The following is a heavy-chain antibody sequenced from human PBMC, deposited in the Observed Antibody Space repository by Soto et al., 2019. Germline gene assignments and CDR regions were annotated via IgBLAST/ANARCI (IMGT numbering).Heavy chain of an antibody. Sequence: QVQLVQSGAEVKRPGSSVKVSCKASGDMFRNSAFTWVRQAPGQGLDWMGVIIPLFRKTNVAQKFQGRVTLTAYESTSRLYMEVSSLTSEDTAVYYCARARLSNGDPNIYFCYGLDVWGQGTTITVSS. CDR1: GDMFRNSA. CDR2: IIPLFRKT. CDR3: ARARLSNGDPNIYFCYGLDV. V-gene: IGHV1-69*01. D-gene: IGHD3-10*01. J-gene: IGHJ6*02.